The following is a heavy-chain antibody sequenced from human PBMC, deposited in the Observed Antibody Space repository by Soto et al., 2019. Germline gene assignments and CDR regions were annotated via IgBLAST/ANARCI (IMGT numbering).Heavy chain of an antibody. V-gene: IGHV5-10-1*01. J-gene: IGHJ3*02. CDR1: EYSFTSYL. Sequence: GESLKISCKGSEYSFTSYLISWVRQMPGKGLEWMGRIDPSDSYTNYRPSFQGHVTISADKSISTAYLQWSSLKASDSAMYYCTRGGGGRLIDAFDIWGQGTMVTV. CDR2: IDPSDSYT. CDR3: TRGGGGRLIDAFDI. D-gene: IGHD3-16*01.